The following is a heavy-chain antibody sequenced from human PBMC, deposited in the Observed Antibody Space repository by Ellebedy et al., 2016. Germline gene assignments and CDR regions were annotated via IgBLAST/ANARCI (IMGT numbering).Heavy chain of an antibody. CDR3: ARTGDYDFWSGSYYYYYMDV. D-gene: IGHD3-3*01. CDR2: INHSGST. J-gene: IGHJ6*03. V-gene: IGHV4-34*01. CDR1: GGSFSGYY. Sequence: SETLSLTXAVYGGSFSGYYWSWIRQPPGKGLEWIGEINHSGSTNYNPSLKSRVTISVDTSKNQFSLKLSSVTAADTAVYYCARTGDYDFWSGSYYYYYMDVWGKGTTVTVSS.